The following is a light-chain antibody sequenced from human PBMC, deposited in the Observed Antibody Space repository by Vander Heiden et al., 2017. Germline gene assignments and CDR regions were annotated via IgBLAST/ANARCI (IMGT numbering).Light chain of an antibody. V-gene: IGKV3-11*01. Sequence: DILLTQSPATLSSSPGDRAALSCRASQSVNRSLAWFQQKPGEAPRLVIYDASNSVTGMLARCSGSGAVTDVSLITSSREPEDFAVYYCQQRSNCPYTFGQGTKVEIK. CDR2: DAS. CDR1: QSVNRS. CDR3: QQRSNCPYT. J-gene: IGKJ2*01.